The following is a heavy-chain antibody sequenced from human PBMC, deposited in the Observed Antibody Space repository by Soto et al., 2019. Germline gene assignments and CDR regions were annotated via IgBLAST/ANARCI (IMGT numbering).Heavy chain of an antibody. CDR3: AKDRRKWGDSPFEK. J-gene: IGHJ4*02. CDR1: GFTFSKFG. D-gene: IGHD2-21*02. V-gene: IGHV3-30*18. CDR2: ISNVGSDE. Sequence: QVQLVESGGGVVQPGRSLRLSCAASGFTFSKFGMHWLRQAPGRGLEWVAGISNVGSDEYYVDSVKGRFNISRDNSKITLSLQMNSLRFEDTAVYFCAKDRRKWGDSPFEKWGQGTLVTVSS.